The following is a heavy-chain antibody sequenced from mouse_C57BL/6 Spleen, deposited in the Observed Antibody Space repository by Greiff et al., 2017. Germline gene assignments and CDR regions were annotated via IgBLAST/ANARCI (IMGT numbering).Heavy chain of an antibody. Sequence: VQLQQPGAELVMPGASVKLSCKASGYTFTSYWMHWVKQRPGQGLEWIGEIDPSDSYTNYNQKFKGKSTLTVDISSSTAYMQLSSLTSEDSAVYYCAKGGDGYYNDYWGQGTTLTVSS. V-gene: IGHV1-69*01. D-gene: IGHD2-3*01. J-gene: IGHJ2*01. CDR3: AKGGDGYYNDY. CDR1: GYTFTSYW. CDR2: IDPSDSYT.